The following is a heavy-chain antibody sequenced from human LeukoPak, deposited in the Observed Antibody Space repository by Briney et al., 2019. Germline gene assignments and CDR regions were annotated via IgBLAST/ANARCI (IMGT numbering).Heavy chain of an antibody. V-gene: IGHV3-7*04. CDR2: KYQDGCEK. CDR3: ARNYD. J-gene: IGHJ4*02. CDR1: GFTFSSNW. D-gene: IGHD3-16*01. Sequence: GGSLRLSCAASGFTFSSNWMTWVRQAPGKGLEWVANKYQDGCEKLYVDSVKGRFTISRDNAKNSLFLQMDSLRAEDTAVYYCARNYDWGQGTLVTVSS.